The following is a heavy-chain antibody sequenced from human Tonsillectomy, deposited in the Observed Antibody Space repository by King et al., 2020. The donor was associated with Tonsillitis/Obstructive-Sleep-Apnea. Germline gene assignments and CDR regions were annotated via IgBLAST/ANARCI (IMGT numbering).Heavy chain of an antibody. J-gene: IGHJ4*02. V-gene: IGHV1-2*06. CDR2: INPNSGGT. CDR1: GYTFTGYY. Sequence: VQLVQSGAEVKKPGASVKVSCKASGYTFTGYYMHWVRQAPGQGLEWMGRINPNSGGTNYAQTFQGRGTMTRDTSISTAYMELSRLRSDDTAVSYCARELDYIVVVTASSSYAYWGQGTLVTVSS. CDR3: ARELDYIVVVTASSSYAY. D-gene: IGHD2-2*01.